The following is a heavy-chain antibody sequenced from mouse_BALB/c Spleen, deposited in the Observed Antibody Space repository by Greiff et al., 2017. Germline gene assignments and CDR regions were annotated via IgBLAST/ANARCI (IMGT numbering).Heavy chain of an antibody. CDR2: ISSGGST. Sequence: EVQLVESGGGLVKPGGSLKLSCAASGFTFSSYAMSWVRQTPEKRLEWVASISSGGSTYYPDSVKGRFTISRDNARNILYLQMSSLRSEDTAMYYCARGRIYYDYDYAMDYWGQGTSVTVSS. CDR1: GFTFSSYA. CDR3: ARGRIYYDYDYAMDY. J-gene: IGHJ4*01. D-gene: IGHD2-4*01. V-gene: IGHV5-6-5*01.